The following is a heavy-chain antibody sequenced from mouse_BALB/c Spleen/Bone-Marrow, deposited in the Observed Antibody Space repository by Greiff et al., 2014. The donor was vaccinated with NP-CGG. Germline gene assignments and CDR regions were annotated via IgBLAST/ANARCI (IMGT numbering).Heavy chain of an antibody. V-gene: IGHV14-3*02. J-gene: IGHJ3*01. CDR3: ALYCCGSSGFAC. Sequence: EVQLQQSGAELVKPGASVKLSCTASGFNFKDTYMHWVKQRPEQGLEWIGRIGPANGNTKYDPKFQGKGTITGDTSSNTGYLQLSSRRSEDTAVYYCALYCCGSSGFACWGQGTLVTVSA. CDR1: GFNFKDTY. D-gene: IGHD1-1*01. CDR2: IGPANGNT.